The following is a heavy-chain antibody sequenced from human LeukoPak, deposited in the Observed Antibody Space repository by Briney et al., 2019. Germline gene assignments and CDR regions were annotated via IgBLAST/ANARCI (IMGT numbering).Heavy chain of an antibody. J-gene: IGHJ4*02. V-gene: IGHV3-23*01. Sequence: GGSLRLSCAASGFTFSSYAMNWVRQAPGKGLEWVSGISGSGGSADYADSVKGRFTIFRDNSENTLYLQMNSLRAEDTAVYYXXXXXXXYXXXXSXXLVYWGXGTLVTVSS. CDR2: ISGSGGSA. CDR3: XXXXXXYXXXXSXXLVY. CDR1: GFTFSSYA. D-gene: IGHD2-15*01.